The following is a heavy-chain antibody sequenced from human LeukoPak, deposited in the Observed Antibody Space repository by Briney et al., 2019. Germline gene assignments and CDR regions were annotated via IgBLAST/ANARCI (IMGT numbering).Heavy chain of an antibody. J-gene: IGHJ4*02. V-gene: IGHV3-64*01. CDR2: ISIHGGDT. Sequence: GGSLRLSCAASGFTFSSYAMHWVRQAPGKGLEYVSAISIHGGDTYYANSVKGRFTISRDNAKNTLYLQMNSLRAEDTAVYYCARDRNPFGSGSRIDYWGQGTLVTVSS. CDR3: ARDRNPFGSGSRIDY. CDR1: GFTFSSYA. D-gene: IGHD3-10*01.